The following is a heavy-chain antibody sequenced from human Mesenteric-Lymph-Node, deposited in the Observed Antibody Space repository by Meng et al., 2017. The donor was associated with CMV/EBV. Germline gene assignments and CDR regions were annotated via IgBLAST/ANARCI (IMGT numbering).Heavy chain of an antibody. CDR2: ITSSGSTI. D-gene: IGHD6-13*01. J-gene: IGHJ4*02. V-gene: IGHV3-48*03. CDR3: AKVGRAALVGAFDY. Sequence: GESLKISCAASGFTFSNYEMNWVRQAPGKGLEWVSYITSSGSTIYYADSVKGRFTISRDNAKNSLYLQMNSLRAEDTAVYYCAKVGRAALVGAFDYWGQGTLVTVSS. CDR1: GFTFSNYE.